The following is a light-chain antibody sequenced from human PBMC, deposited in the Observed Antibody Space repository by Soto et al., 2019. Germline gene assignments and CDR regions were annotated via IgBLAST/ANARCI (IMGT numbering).Light chain of an antibody. Sequence: DIQMTQSPSTLSASVGDRVTITCRASQSISSWLAWYQQKPGKAPKLLIYEASSLKSGVPSRFSGSRSATEFSLTIRSLQPDYFAIYYCEDYSSSSGLTFGGGTKVHIK. CDR2: EAS. V-gene: IGKV1-5*03. J-gene: IGKJ4*01. CDR1: QSISSW. CDR3: EDYSSSSGLT.